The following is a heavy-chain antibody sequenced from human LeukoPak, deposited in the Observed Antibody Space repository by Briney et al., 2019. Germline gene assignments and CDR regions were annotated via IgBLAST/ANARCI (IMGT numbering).Heavy chain of an antibody. CDR2: INYSGST. CDR3: ARAVHYSGTSDQYTGGWYYFDF. Sequence: SETLSLTCTVSGDSMNNYYWSWSRQPPGKVLEWIGNINYSGSTNSNPSLKSRATISVDMSRKHFFLDLSSVTAADTAVYYCARAVHYSGTSDQYTGGWYYFDFWGQGTLVTVSS. V-gene: IGHV4-59*01. J-gene: IGHJ4*02. D-gene: IGHD3-10*01. CDR1: GDSMNNYY.